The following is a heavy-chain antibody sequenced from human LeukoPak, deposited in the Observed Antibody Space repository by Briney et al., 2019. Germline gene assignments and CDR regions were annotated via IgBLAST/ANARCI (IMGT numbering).Heavy chain of an antibody. CDR3: ARIAAPG. V-gene: IGHV3-48*01. J-gene: IGHJ4*02. D-gene: IGHD6-13*01. CDR2: ISGSSSAI. CDR1: GFTFSSYS. Sequence: PGGSLRLSCAASGFTFSSYSVNWVRQAPGKGLEWISYISGSSSAIYYADSVKGRFTISRDNAKNSLYLQMNSLRAEDTAVYYCARIAAPGWGQGTLVAVSS.